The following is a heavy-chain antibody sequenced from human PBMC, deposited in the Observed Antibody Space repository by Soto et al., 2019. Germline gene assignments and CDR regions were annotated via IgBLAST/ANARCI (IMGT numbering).Heavy chain of an antibody. CDR2: IDHSGTT. Sequence: QVQLQESGPGLVKPSGTLSLTCAVSGVSISIPNWWAWVRQAPGKGLEWIGEIDHSGTTNYNPSLSSRVTLSLDRSKNQFALRLTSVAAADTAVYFCARGKFYAFAIWGQGTMVTVSS. V-gene: IGHV4-4*02. CDR1: GVSISIPNW. CDR3: ARGKFYAFAI. J-gene: IGHJ3*02.